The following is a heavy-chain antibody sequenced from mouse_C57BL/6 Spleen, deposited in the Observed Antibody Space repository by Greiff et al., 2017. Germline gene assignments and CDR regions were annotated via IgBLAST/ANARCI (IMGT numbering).Heavy chain of an antibody. Sequence: VQLQQSGPGLVQPSQSLSITCTVLGSSLTSYGVHWVRLSPGKGLEGLGVIWSGGSTDYNAAFISRLSISKDNSKSQVFFKMNSLQADDTSIYYCARRGDYAMDYWGQGTTVTVSS. CDR2: IWSGGST. CDR3: ARRGDYAMDY. V-gene: IGHV2-2*01. J-gene: IGHJ4*01. CDR1: GSSLTSYG.